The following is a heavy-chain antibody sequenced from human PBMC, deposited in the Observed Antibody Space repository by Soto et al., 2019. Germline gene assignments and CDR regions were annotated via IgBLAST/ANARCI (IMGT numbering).Heavy chain of an antibody. Sequence: VASVKVSCKTSGYTFTGYYIHWVRQAPGQGLEWMGWIDPNSGGTNFAQKFQDWVTMTTDTSISTVYMDLSRLTSDDTAVYYCVRFWPPPYSDALTDYTDAFDYWGQGTLVTVSS. CDR1: GYTFTGYY. V-gene: IGHV1-2*04. J-gene: IGHJ4*02. D-gene: IGHD3-9*01. CDR3: VRFWPPPYSDALTDYTDAFDY. CDR2: IDPNSGGT.